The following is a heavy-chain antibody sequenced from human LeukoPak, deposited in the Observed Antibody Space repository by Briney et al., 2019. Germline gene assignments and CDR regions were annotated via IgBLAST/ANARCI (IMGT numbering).Heavy chain of an antibody. J-gene: IGHJ3*02. CDR2: ISSSSSYI. V-gene: IGHV3-21*01. CDR3: ARDNGQQLAYAFDI. CDR1: GFTFSSYS. Sequence: GGSLRLSCAASGFTFSSYSMNWVRQAPGKGLEWVSSISSSSSYIYYADSVKGRFTISRDNAKNSLYLQMNSQRAEDTAVYYCARDNGQQLAYAFDIWGQGTMVTVSS. D-gene: IGHD6-13*01.